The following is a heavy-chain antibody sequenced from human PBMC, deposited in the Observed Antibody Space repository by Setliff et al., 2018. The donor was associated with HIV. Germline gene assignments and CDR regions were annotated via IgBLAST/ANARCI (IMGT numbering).Heavy chain of an antibody. V-gene: IGHV6-1*01. J-gene: IGHJ4*02. Sequence: PSQTISLPCAIHGDSVSSNSAIWNWIRQSPSRGLEWLGTAYYRSRWKNDYAESVKGRITINADTSKNQFSLHLNSVTPEDTAVYYCARVFVGSGNYYTHYFDYWGQGTLVTVSS. D-gene: IGHD3-10*01. CDR2: AYYRSRWKN. CDR3: ARVFVGSGNYYTHYFDY. CDR1: GDSVSSNSAI.